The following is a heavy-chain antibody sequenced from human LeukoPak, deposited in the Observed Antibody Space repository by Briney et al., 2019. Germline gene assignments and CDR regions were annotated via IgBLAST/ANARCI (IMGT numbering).Heavy chain of an antibody. CDR1: GGSISSYY. Sequence: KPSETLSLTCTVSGGSISSYYWSWIRQPPGKGLEWIGYIYYSGSTNYNPSLKSRVTISVDTSKNQFSLKLSSVTAADTAVYYCARLLRYDAFHIWGQGTMVTVSS. V-gene: IGHV4-59*01. J-gene: IGHJ3*02. CDR2: IYYSGST. D-gene: IGHD3-9*01. CDR3: ARLLRYDAFHI.